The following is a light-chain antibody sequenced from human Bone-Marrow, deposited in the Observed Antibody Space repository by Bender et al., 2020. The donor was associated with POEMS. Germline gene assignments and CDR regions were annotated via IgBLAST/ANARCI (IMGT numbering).Light chain of an antibody. J-gene: IGLJ3*02. CDR1: SSDVGGYNY. V-gene: IGLV2-11*01. CDR2: DVS. Sequence: QSALTQPRSVSGSPGQSVTISCTGTSSDVGGYNYVSWYQQHPGKAPKLMIYDVSKRPSGVPDRFSGSKSGNTASLTISGLQPEDGADYHCCSYATPTTWAFGGGTKVTVL. CDR3: CSYATPTTWA.